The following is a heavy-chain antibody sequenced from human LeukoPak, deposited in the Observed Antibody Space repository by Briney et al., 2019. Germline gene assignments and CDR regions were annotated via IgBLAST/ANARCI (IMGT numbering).Heavy chain of an antibody. CDR2: INSDGRST. CDR1: GFTFSSYW. Sequence: GRSLRLSCAASGFTFSSYWMHWVRQVPGKGLVWVSRINSDGRSTSYADSVKGRFTISRDNAKNTLYLQMNSLTAEDTAVYYCARVAYGSSWYVDYWGQGTLVTVSS. J-gene: IGHJ4*02. CDR3: ARVAYGSSWYVDY. D-gene: IGHD6-13*01. V-gene: IGHV3-74*01.